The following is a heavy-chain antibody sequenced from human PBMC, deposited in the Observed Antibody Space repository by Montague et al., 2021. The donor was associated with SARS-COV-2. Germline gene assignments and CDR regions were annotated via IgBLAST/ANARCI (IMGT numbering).Heavy chain of an antibody. D-gene: IGHD1-14*01. V-gene: IGHV4-28*01. J-gene: IGHJ4*02. CDR3: VRKTSGYHPFDD. CDR1: GHPISSRNW. Sequence: SETLSLTCAVSGHPISSRNWWGWIRQPPGKGLEWIGYIYYSGSTYYNPSLKSRVTMSMDTSKNQFSLKLTSVTAVDTAVYYCVRKTSGYHPFDDWGQGTRVTVSS. CDR2: IYYSGST.